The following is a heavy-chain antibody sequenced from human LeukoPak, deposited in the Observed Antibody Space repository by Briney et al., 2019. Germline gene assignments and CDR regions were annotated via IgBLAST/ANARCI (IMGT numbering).Heavy chain of an antibody. CDR1: GFPFSSYG. J-gene: IGHJ6*03. CDR2: ISNDGNNK. Sequence: GGSLRLSCAASGFPFSSYGMHWVRQAPGKGLEWVAAISNDGNNKFYADSVKGRFTISRDNAKNSLYLQMNSLRAEDTAVYYCAAHGSGSYYMDVWGKGTTVTVSS. CDR3: AAHGSGSYYMDV. D-gene: IGHD3-10*01. V-gene: IGHV3-30*03.